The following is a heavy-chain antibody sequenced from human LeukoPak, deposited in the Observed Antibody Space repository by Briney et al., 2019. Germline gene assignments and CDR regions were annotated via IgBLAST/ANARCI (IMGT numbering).Heavy chain of an antibody. D-gene: IGHD1-26*01. Sequence: ASVKVSCKASGYTFTGYYMHWVRQAPGQGLEWMGIINPSGGSTSYAQKFQGRVTMTRDMSTSTVYMELSSLRSEDTAVYYCARGGRWELPRPYAFDIWGQGTMVTVSP. V-gene: IGHV1-46*01. CDR1: GYTFTGYY. J-gene: IGHJ3*02. CDR3: ARGGRWELPRPYAFDI. CDR2: INPSGGST.